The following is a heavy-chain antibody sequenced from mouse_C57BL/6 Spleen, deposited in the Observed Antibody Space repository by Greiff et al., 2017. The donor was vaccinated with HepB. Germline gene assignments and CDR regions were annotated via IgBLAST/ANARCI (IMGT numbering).Heavy chain of an antibody. CDR3: ASTTVVAPFDY. Sequence: VQLQQSGPELVKPGASVKISCKASGYAFSSSWMNWVKQRPGNGLEWIGRIYPGDGDTNYNGKFKGKATLTADKSSSTAYMQLSSLTSEDSAVYFGASTTVVAPFDYWGQGTTLTVSS. V-gene: IGHV1-82*01. D-gene: IGHD1-1*01. CDR1: GYAFSSSW. CDR2: IYPGDGDT. J-gene: IGHJ2*01.